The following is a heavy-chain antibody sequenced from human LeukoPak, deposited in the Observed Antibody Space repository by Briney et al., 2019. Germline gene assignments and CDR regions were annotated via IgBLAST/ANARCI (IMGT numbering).Heavy chain of an antibody. CDR2: ISAYNGNT. CDR3: ARGSTKDYDFWSGYSTPDDAFDI. CDR1: GYTFTSYG. V-gene: IGHV1-18*01. Sequence: GASVKVSCKASGYTFTSYGISWVRQAPGQGLEWMGWISAYNGNTNYAQKLQGRVTMTTDTSTSTAYMELRSLRSDDTAVYYCARGSTKDYDFWSGYSTPDDAFDIWGQGTMVTVSS. J-gene: IGHJ3*02. D-gene: IGHD3-3*01.